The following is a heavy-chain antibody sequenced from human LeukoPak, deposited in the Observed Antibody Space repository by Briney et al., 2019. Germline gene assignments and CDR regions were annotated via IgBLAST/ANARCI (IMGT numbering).Heavy chain of an antibody. J-gene: IGHJ4*02. D-gene: IGHD1-20*01. V-gene: IGHV1-2*02. Sequence: ASVKVSCKASGYTITGYYIHWVRQAPGQGLEWMGWFNPSSGGSAYAQKFQGRVTMTRDTSISTAYMELSSLRPDDTAVYFCATITEGWDKNYWGQGTLVTVSS. CDR3: ATITEGWDKNY. CDR1: GYTITGYY. CDR2: FNPSSGGS.